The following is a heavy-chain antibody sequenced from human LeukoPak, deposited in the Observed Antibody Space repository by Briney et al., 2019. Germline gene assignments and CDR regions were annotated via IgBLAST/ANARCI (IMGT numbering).Heavy chain of an antibody. J-gene: IGHJ3*01. D-gene: IGHD1-26*01. CDR1: GFTFSTYS. V-gene: IGHV3-48*01. Sequence: PGGSLRLSCAASGFTFSTYSMNWVRQAPGKGLEWVSYISSSSTIYYADSVKGRFTISRDNAKNSLYLQMNSLRAEDTAVYYCARGGPSGSYPTWGQGTMVTVSS. CDR2: ISSSSTI. CDR3: ARGGPSGSYPT.